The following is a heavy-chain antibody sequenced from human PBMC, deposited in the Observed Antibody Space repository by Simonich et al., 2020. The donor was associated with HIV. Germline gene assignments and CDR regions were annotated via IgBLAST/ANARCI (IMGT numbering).Heavy chain of an antibody. J-gene: IGHJ4*02. Sequence: EVQLVESGGGLVKPGGSLRLSCAASGFTFSSYNMNWVRQAPGKGLEWVSSISSSRSYIYYADSGKGRFTISRDNAKNSLYLQINRLRAEDTAVYYCARDGRKGSSTSCSDYWGQGTLVTVSS. V-gene: IGHV3-21*01. CDR1: GFTFSSYN. CDR2: ISSSRSYI. D-gene: IGHD2-2*01. CDR3: ARDGRKGSSTSCSDY.